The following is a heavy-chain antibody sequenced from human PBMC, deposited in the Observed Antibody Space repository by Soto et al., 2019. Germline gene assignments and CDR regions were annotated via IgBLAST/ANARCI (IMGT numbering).Heavy chain of an antibody. CDR2: ISTYNGNT. CDR3: ARGDDYGDYDY. J-gene: IGHJ4*02. Sequence: ASVKVSCKASGYTFTSHGISWVRQAPRQGPEWMGWISTYNGNTNYAQKFQDRVTMTTDTSTSTAYMELRSLRSDDTAVYYCARGDDYGDYDYWGQGTLVTVAS. V-gene: IGHV1-18*01. D-gene: IGHD4-17*01. CDR1: GYTFTSHG.